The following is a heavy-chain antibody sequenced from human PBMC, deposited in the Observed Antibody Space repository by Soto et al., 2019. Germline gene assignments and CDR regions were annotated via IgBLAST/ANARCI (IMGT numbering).Heavy chain of an antibody. Sequence: SETLSLTCTVSGGSISNYYWGWIRQPPGKGLEWIGYVYYSGITNYNPSLKSRVIISVDTSKNQFSLELSSVTATDTAVYYCARQRDFWSGYFSYMDVWGKGTTVTVSS. D-gene: IGHD3-3*01. V-gene: IGHV4-59*08. CDR3: ARQRDFWSGYFSYMDV. J-gene: IGHJ6*03. CDR1: GGSISNYY. CDR2: VYYSGIT.